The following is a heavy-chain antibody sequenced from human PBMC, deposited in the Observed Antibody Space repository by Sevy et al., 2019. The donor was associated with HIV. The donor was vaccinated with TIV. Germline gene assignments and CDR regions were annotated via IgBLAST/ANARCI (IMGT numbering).Heavy chain of an antibody. CDR2: IYNSGTT. D-gene: IGHD6-19*01. CDR3: ARVLVVAGTTPPYYFDY. Sequence: GSLRLSCTVSGDSISSYHWSWIRQPPGKGLEWIGYIYNSGTTKYNPSLKSRVTISVDTSKNQFSLRLTSVTRADKAVYYCARVLVVAGTTPPYYFDYWGQGSLVTVSS. V-gene: IGHV4-59*01. CDR1: GDSISSYH. J-gene: IGHJ4*02.